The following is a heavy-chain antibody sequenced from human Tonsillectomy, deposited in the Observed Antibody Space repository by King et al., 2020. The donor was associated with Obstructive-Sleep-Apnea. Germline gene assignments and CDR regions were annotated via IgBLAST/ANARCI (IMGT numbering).Heavy chain of an antibody. CDR2: ITWNGDNA. Sequence: VQLGESGGGLVQPGGSLRLSCAGSGFTFDAFAMYWVRQAPGKGLEWVSGITWNGDNAGYADSVRGRFTISRDNAKNSLYLHMTSLRSDDTAMYYCATVADYWGQGTLITVSS. J-gene: IGHJ4*02. V-gene: IGHV3-9*01. CDR3: ATVADY. CDR1: GFTFDAFA.